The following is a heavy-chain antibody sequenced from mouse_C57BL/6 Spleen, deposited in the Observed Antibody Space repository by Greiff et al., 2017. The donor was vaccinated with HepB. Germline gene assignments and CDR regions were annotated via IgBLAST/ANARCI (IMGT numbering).Heavy chain of an antibody. CDR1: GYTFTDYY. V-gene: IGHV1-26*01. D-gene: IGHD1-1*01. CDR3: ASWDTTVVTPFAY. Sequence: VQLQQSGPELVKPGASVKISCKASGYTFTDYYMNWVKQSHGKSLEWIGDINPNNGGTSYNQKFKGKATLTVDKSSSTAYMELRSLTSEDSAVYYCASWDTTVVTPFAYWGQGTLVTVSA. CDR2: INPNNGGT. J-gene: IGHJ3*01.